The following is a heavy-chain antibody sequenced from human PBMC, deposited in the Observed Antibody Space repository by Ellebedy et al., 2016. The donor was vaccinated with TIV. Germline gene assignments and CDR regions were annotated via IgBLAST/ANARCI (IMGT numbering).Heavy chain of an antibody. CDR2: IWYDGSNK. D-gene: IGHD2-21*01. V-gene: IGHV3-33*08. CDR1: GFTFSSYG. Sequence: GESLKISXAASGFTFSSYGMHWVRQAPGKGLEWVAVIWYDGSNKYYADSVKGRFTISRDNSKNTLYLQMNSLRAEDTAVYYCARDSHTYCGGDCPHYMDVWGKGTTVTVSS. CDR3: ARDSHTYCGGDCPHYMDV. J-gene: IGHJ6*03.